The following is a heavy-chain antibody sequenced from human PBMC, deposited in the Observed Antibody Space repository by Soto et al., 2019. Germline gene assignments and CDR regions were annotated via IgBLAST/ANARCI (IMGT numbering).Heavy chain of an antibody. V-gene: IGHV4-31*03. CDR1: GGSISSGGYY. J-gene: IGHJ4*02. CDR2: IYYSGST. D-gene: IGHD4-17*01. Sequence: QVQLQESGPGLVKPSQTLSLTCTVSGGSISSGGYYWSWIRQHPGKGLEWIGYIYYSGSTYYNPSLKSRLTISVHTSKNQFSLKLSSVPAADTAVYYCSSAHYGDRRLDYWGQGTLVTVSS. CDR3: SSAHYGDRRLDY.